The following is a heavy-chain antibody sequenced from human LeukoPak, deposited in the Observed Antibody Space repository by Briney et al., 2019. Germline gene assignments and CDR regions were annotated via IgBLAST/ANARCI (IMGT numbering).Heavy chain of an antibody. Sequence: PSETLSLTCNVSGGSISSSSYYWGWIRQPPGKGLQWIGTFYHGGSTYYNPSLKSRVTISVDTSKNQFSLKLSSVTAADTAVYYCASKRGGVSLWFGNSDGAFDIWGQGTMVTVSS. CDR1: GGSISSSSYY. CDR3: ASKRGGVSLWFGNSDGAFDI. D-gene: IGHD3-10*01. V-gene: IGHV4-39*01. CDR2: FYHGGST. J-gene: IGHJ3*02.